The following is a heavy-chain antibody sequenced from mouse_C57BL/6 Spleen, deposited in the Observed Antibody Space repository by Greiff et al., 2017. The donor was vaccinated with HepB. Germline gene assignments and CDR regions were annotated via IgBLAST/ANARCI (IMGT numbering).Heavy chain of an antibody. CDR1: GYTFTDYE. CDR2: IDPETGGT. Sequence: QVQLKQSGAELVRPGASVTLSCKASGYTFTDYEMHWVKQTPVHGLEWIGAIDPETGGTAYNQKFKGKAILTADKSSSTAYMELRSLTSEDSAVYYCTRSRGKRDAMDYWGQGTSVTVSS. CDR3: TRSRGKRDAMDY. J-gene: IGHJ4*01. V-gene: IGHV1-15*01.